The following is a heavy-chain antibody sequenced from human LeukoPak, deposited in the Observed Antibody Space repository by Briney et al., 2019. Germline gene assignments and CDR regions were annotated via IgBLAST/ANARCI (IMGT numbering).Heavy chain of an antibody. CDR3: AKVPWLLWFGELLIDEDY. J-gene: IGHJ4*02. CDR2: ISYDGSNK. D-gene: IGHD3-10*01. Sequence: PGRSLRLSCAASGFTFSSYGMHWVRQAPGKGLEWVAVISYDGSNKYYADSVKGRFTISRDNSKNTLYLQMNSLRAEDTAVYYCAKVPWLLWFGELLIDEDYWGQGTLVTVSS. V-gene: IGHV3-30*18. CDR1: GFTFSSYG.